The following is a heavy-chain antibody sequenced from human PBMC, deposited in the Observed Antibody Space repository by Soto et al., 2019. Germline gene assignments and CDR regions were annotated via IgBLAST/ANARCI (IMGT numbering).Heavy chain of an antibody. J-gene: IGHJ4*02. V-gene: IGHV3-23*01. CDR2: VSGSGGST. D-gene: IGHD2-2*01. Sequence: GGSLRLSCAASGFTFSSFAMSWVRQAPGKGLEWVSAVSGSGGSTFYADSVKGRFTISRDNSKNTLYLQMNSLRAEDTAVYYFAKVQKYCSIPGSPSVLDFGAQGPLAPVPA. CDR3: AKVQKYCSIPGSPSVLDF. CDR1: GFTFSSFA.